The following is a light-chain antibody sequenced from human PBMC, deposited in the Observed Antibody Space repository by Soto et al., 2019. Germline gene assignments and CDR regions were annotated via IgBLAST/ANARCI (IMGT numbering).Light chain of an antibody. V-gene: IGKV1-33*01. Sequence: DIQMTQSPSSLSASVGDRVTITCQASQDISNYLNWYQQKPGKAPMLLIYDASNLETGVPSRFSGSGSGTDFTFTISSLQPEDIATYYCQQYDNRITFGQGTRLEIK. CDR3: QQYDNRIT. CDR2: DAS. J-gene: IGKJ5*01. CDR1: QDISNY.